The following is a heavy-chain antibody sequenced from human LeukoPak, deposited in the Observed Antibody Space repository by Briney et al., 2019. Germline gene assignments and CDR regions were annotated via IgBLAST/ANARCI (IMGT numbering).Heavy chain of an antibody. V-gene: IGHV4-61*08. CDR2: IYYSGST. CDR1: GGSISSGGYS. Sequence: SETLSLTCAVSGGSISSGGYSWSWIRQPPGKGLEWIGYIYYSGSTNYNPSLKSRVTISVDTSKNQFSLKLSSVTAADTAVYYCARRSRAVATGGWFDPWGQGTLVTVSS. J-gene: IGHJ5*02. D-gene: IGHD6-19*01. CDR3: ARRSRAVATGGWFDP.